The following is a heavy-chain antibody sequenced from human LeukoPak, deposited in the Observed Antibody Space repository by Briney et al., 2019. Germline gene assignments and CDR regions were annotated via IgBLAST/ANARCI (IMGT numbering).Heavy chain of an antibody. CDR3: ARAGSSGWYGYFYYYMDV. V-gene: IGHV1-8*03. Sequence: ASVKVSCKASGYTFTSYDINWVRQATGQGLEWMGWMNPNSGNTGYAQKFQGRLTITRNTSISTAYMELSSLRSEDTAVYYCARAGSSGWYGYFYYYMDVWGKGTTVTVSS. CDR2: MNPNSGNT. CDR1: GYTFTSYD. D-gene: IGHD6-19*01. J-gene: IGHJ6*03.